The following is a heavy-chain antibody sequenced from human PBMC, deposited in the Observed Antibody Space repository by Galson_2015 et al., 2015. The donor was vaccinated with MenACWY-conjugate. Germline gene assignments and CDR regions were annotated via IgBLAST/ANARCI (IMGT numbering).Heavy chain of an antibody. D-gene: IGHD1-1*01. J-gene: IGHJ6*02. CDR3: ARRYYDYYYGMDV. V-gene: IGHV1-18*01. CDR1: GSTFSNYG. CDR2: IAPYNGNT. Sequence: SVKVSCKASGSTFSNYGISWVRQAPGHGLEWMGWIAPYNGNTNYSQKLQGRLTMTTDTSTSTAYMELRSLRSDDTAVYYCARRYYDYYYGMDVWGQGTTVTVSS.